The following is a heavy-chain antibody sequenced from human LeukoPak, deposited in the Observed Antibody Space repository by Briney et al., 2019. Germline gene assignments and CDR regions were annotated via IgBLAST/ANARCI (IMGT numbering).Heavy chain of an antibody. V-gene: IGHV3-48*03. CDR1: GFTFSSYE. D-gene: IGHD3-22*01. Sequence: GGSLRLSCAASGFTFSSYEMNWVRQAPGKGLEWVSYISSSGSTIYYADSVKGRFTISRDNAKNSLYLQMNSLRAEDTAVYYCASYYYDSSGYSSGYFDYWGQGTLVTVSS. CDR3: ASYYYDSSGYSSGYFDY. J-gene: IGHJ4*02. CDR2: ISSSGSTI.